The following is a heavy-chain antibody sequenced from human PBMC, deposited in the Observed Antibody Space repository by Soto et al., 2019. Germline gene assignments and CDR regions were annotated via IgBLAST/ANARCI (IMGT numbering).Heavy chain of an antibody. Sequence: SETLSLTCAVSGGSISGSNWWSWVRQPPGKGLEWIGEIYHSGSTNYNPSLKSRVTISVDKSKNQFSLKLSSVTAADTAVYYCARDGSSWGRDFDYWGQGTLVTVSS. J-gene: IGHJ4*02. CDR3: ARDGSSWGRDFDY. CDR2: IYHSGST. V-gene: IGHV4-4*02. D-gene: IGHD6-13*01. CDR1: GGSISGSNW.